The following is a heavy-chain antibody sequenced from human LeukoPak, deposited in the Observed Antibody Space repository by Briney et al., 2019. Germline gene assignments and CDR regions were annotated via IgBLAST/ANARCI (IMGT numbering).Heavy chain of an antibody. CDR1: GFTFSSYA. D-gene: IGHD6-6*01. V-gene: IGHV3-23*01. J-gene: IGHJ4*02. Sequence: GGSLRLSCAASGFTFSSYAMSWVRQAPGKRLEWVSAISGSGGSTYYADSVKGRFTIPRDNSKNTLYLQMNSLRAEDTAVYYCAKDPARPLGYWGQGTLVTVSS. CDR2: ISGSGGST. CDR3: AKDPARPLGY.